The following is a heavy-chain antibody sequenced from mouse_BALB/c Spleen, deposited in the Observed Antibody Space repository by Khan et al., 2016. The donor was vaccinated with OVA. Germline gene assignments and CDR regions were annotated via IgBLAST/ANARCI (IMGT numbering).Heavy chain of an antibody. J-gene: IGHJ2*01. V-gene: IGHV1-87*01. Sequence: QVQLKQSGAELARPGASVKLSCKASGYTFTSYWMQWVKQRPGQGLEWIGAIYPGDGDTRYTQKFKGKATLTADKSSSTAYMQLSSLASEDSAVYYCERAPLLSDFDYWGQGTTLTVSA. CDR3: ERAPLLSDFDY. D-gene: IGHD2-1*01. CDR2: IYPGDGDT. CDR1: GYTFTSYW.